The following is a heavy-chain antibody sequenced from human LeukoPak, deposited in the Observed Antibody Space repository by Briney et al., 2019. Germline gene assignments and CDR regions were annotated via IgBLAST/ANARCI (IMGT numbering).Heavy chain of an antibody. CDR2: INHSGST. V-gene: IGHV4-34*01. CDR3: ARHCRAVLVVPVARGDYFDY. Sequence: PSETLSLTCAVYGGSFNGYYWTWIRQPPGKGLEWIGGINHSGSTNYNPSLKSRVTISVDTSKNQFSLKLSSVTAADTAVYYCARHCRAVLVVPVARGDYFDYLGQGTLVTVSS. J-gene: IGHJ4*02. D-gene: IGHD2-2*01. CDR1: GGSFNGYY.